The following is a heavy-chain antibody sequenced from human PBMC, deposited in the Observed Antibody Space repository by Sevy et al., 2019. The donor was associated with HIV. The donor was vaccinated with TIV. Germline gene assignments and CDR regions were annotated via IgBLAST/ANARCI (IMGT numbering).Heavy chain of an antibody. Sequence: GESLKISCAASGFTFSNYAMTWVRQAPGEGLEAVSSISTSGGNTYYVDSVKGRFTISRDNCKNTLSLQMTRLRAEDTAVYYCAKIYEQHLASYYYGMDVWGQGTTVTVSS. CDR1: GFTFSNYA. V-gene: IGHV3-23*01. CDR2: ISTSGGNT. D-gene: IGHD6-13*01. J-gene: IGHJ6*02. CDR3: AKIYEQHLASYYYGMDV.